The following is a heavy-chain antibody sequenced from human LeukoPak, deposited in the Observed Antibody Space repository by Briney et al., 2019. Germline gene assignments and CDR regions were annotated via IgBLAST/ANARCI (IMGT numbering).Heavy chain of an antibody. Sequence: ASVKVSCKASGYTFTSYDINWVRQAPGQGLEWMGWISTYNGNTNYAQKLQGRVTMTTDTSTSTAYTQLRSLRSDDTAVYYCARQGYGGNPQGAADYWGQGTLVTVSS. CDR1: GYTFTSYD. J-gene: IGHJ4*02. D-gene: IGHD4-23*01. V-gene: IGHV1-18*01. CDR2: ISTYNGNT. CDR3: ARQGYGGNPQGAADY.